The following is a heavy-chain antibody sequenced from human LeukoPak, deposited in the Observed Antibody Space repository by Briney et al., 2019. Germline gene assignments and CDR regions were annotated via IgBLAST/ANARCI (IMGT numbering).Heavy chain of an antibody. CDR2: INPNSGGT. J-gene: IGHJ4*02. Sequence: RRASVKVSCTASGYTFTGYYMHWVRQAPGQGLEWMGWINPNSGGTNYAQKFQGWVTMTRDTSISTAYMELSRLRSDDTAVYYCARGMSATPPVDYWGQGTLVTVSS. CDR1: GYTFTGYY. V-gene: IGHV1-2*04. D-gene: IGHD3-10*01. CDR3: ARGMSATPPVDY.